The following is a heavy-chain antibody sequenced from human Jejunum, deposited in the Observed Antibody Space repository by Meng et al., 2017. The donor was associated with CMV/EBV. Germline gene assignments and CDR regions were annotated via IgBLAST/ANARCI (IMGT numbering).Heavy chain of an antibody. J-gene: IGHJ2*01. CDR1: GYTFTAYY. CDR3: ALGLYTTSWFFDL. D-gene: IGHD1-14*01. V-gene: IGHV1-69-2*01. CDR2: VDPEDGET. Sequence: CKVSGYTFTAYYIHWVQLAPGKGLEWMGLVDPEDGETIYAEKSQGRVTISADTSTDTIYMELSSLRSEDTAVYFCALGLYTTSWFFDLWGRGTLVTVSS.